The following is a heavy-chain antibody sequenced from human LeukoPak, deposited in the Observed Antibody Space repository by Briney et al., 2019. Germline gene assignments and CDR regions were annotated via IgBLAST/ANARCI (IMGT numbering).Heavy chain of an antibody. CDR1: GFTFSSYE. J-gene: IGHJ5*02. Sequence: GSLRLSCAASGFTFSSYEMNWVRQAPGKGLEWVSYISSSGSTIYYADSVKGRFTISRGNAKNSLYLQMNSLRAEDTAVYYCARVGFGEFDWFDPWGQGTLVTVSS. D-gene: IGHD3-10*01. CDR3: ARVGFGEFDWFDP. CDR2: ISSSGSTI. V-gene: IGHV3-48*03.